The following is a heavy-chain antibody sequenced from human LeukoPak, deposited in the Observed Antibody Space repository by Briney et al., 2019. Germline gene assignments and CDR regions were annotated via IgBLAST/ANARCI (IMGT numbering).Heavy chain of an antibody. Sequence: PSETLSLTCTVSGDSIRSGAYYWTWIRQPAGKGLEWIGRVYTYETTDYNPSFKSRATMFLDTSQNQFSVRLTSVTAADTAVYYCARGWISGSYLAWFDSWGQGTLVTVSS. J-gene: IGHJ5*01. CDR3: ARGWISGSYLAWFDS. CDR2: VYTYETT. D-gene: IGHD1-26*01. CDR1: GDSIRSGAYY. V-gene: IGHV4-61*02.